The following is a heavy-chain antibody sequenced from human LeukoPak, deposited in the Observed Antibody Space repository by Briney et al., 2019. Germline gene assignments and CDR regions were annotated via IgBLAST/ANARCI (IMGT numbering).Heavy chain of an antibody. Sequence: PSETLSLTCTVSGGSISSYFWSWIRQSPGKGLEWIGYIHHSGNSNYNPSLKSRVTISVDTSKNQFSLKLSSVTAADTAVYYCARDLWGGNYFDYWGQGILVTVSS. CDR1: GGSISSYF. CDR3: ARDLWGGNYFDY. J-gene: IGHJ4*02. D-gene: IGHD3-16*01. V-gene: IGHV4-59*01. CDR2: IHHSGNS.